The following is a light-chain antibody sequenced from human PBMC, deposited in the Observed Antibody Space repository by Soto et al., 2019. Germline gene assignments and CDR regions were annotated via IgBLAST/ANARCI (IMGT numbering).Light chain of an antibody. V-gene: IGLV2-23*02. CDR1: SSDVGTYNL. J-gene: IGLJ1*01. CDR3: CSYAGSSTYYV. Sequence: QSVLTQPASVSGSPGQSVTVSCTGSSSDVGTYNLVSWYQQHPGKVPKLLIYEVNKRPSGVSNRFSGSKSGNTASLTISGLQAEDEADYYCCSYAGSSTYYVFGTGTQ. CDR2: EVN.